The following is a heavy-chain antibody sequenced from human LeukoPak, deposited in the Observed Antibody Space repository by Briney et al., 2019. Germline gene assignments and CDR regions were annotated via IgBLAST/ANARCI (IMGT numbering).Heavy chain of an antibody. CDR1: GYTFTSYG. V-gene: IGHV1-18*01. CDR2: ISAYNGNT. Sequence: ASVKVSCKASGYTFTSYGISWVRQAPGQGLEWMGWISAYNGNTNYAQKLQGRVTMTTDTSTSTAYMELRSLRSEDTAVYYCARGEGYCSSTSCYNWFDPWGQGTLVTVSS. D-gene: IGHD2-2*01. J-gene: IGHJ5*02. CDR3: ARGEGYCSSTSCYNWFDP.